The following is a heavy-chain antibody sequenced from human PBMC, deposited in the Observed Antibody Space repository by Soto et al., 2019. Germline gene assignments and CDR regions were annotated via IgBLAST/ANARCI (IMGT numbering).Heavy chain of an antibody. V-gene: IGHV1-18*04. CDR3: ARDRRCNDGRCSVY. CDR2: ISADSGNS. D-gene: IGHD2-15*01. CDR1: GYTFTSYG. Sequence: QVQLVQSGAEVKKPGASVKVSCKASGYTFTSYGLTWVRQAPGQGLEWMGWISADSGNSNDAQKFQGRITMTIDTSTSTAYMELRSLRSDGTAMYFCARDRRCNDGRCSVYWGQGTLVPVSS. J-gene: IGHJ4*02.